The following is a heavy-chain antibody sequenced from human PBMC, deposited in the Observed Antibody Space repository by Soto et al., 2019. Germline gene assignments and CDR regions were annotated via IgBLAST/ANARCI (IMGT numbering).Heavy chain of an antibody. CDR2: ISYDGSNK. J-gene: IGHJ4*02. CDR3: ARDRSSSGWYDYYFDY. D-gene: IGHD6-19*01. Sequence: GGSLRLSCAASGFTFSSYAMHWVRQAPGKGLEWVAVISYDGSNKYYADSVKGRFTISRDNSKNTLYLQMNSLRAEETTVYYGARDRSSSGWYDYYFDYWGQGTLVTVSS. CDR1: GFTFSSYA. V-gene: IGHV3-30-3*01.